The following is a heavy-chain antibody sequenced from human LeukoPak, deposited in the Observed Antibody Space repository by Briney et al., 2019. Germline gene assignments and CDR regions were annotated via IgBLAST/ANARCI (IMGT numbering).Heavy chain of an antibody. CDR2: ISGSGTDI. J-gene: IGHJ4*02. D-gene: IGHD5-18*01. V-gene: IGHV3-11*04. CDR1: GFTFSDPY. CDR3: ARTARHLDY. Sequence: PAGSLRLSCEASGFTFSDPYMSWIRQAPGKGLECLSYISGSGTDINYADSVRGRFTISRDNAKNLLYLQMNDLRVEDTAVYYCARTARHLDYWGQGTLVTVSS.